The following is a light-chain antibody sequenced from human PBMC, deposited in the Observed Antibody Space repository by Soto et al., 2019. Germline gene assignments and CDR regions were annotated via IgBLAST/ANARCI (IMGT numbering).Light chain of an antibody. CDR2: ENN. CDR3: GTWDSSLSAL. V-gene: IGLV1-51*02. J-gene: IGLJ2*01. Sequence: SVLTQPPSVSAAPGQKVTISCSGSSSNIGSNYVSWYQQLPGTAPKLLIYENNKRPSGIPDRFSGSKSGTSATLGITGLQTVDEADYYCGTWDSSLSALFGGGTKLTVL. CDR1: SSNIGSNY.